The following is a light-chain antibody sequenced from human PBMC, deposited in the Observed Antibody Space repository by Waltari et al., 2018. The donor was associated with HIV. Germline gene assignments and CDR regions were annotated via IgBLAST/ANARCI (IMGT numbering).Light chain of an antibody. CDR1: SSDVGGYNY. CDR2: HVT. Sequence: QSALTQPPSASGSPGQSVTISCTGTSSDVGGYNYVSWYQQLPSRAPQLMFYHVTKRPSRVPHRCSGSKSGNAASLTVSGLQAEDEADYFCSSYSGSNTLVFGGGTKLTVL. J-gene: IGLJ2*01. CDR3: SSYSGSNTLV. V-gene: IGLV2-8*01.